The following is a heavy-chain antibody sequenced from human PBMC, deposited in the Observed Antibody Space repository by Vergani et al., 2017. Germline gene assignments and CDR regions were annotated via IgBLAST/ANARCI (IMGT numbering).Heavy chain of an antibody. D-gene: IGHD2-15*01. CDR1: GESIRSGSHY. J-gene: IGHJ4*02. V-gene: IGHV4-61*02. CDR3: ARSRPYCTSGSCPAI. CDR2: IHTGGST. Sequence: QVKLQESGPGLLKPSQTLSLTCTVSGESIRSGSHYWSWIRQPAGKGPEWIGHIHTGGSTDLNPSFKSRVSISVDTSKSQFSLKLNSVTVADTAVYYCARSRPYCTSGSCPAIWGQGTLFTVSS.